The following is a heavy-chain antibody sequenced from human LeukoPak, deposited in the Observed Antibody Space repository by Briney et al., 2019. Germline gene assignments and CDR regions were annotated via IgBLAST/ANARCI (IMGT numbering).Heavy chain of an antibody. CDR3: ARANFHITIFGVVIAPLDYYYYMDV. CDR2: ISAYNGNT. Sequence: ASVKVSCKASGYTFTSYGISWVRQAPGQGLEWMGWISAYNGNTNYAQKFQGRVTMTTDTSTSKACMERRSLRSDDTAVYYCARANFHITIFGVVIAPLDYYYYMDVWGKGTTVTVSS. CDR1: GYTFTSYG. J-gene: IGHJ6*03. D-gene: IGHD3-3*01. V-gene: IGHV1-18*01.